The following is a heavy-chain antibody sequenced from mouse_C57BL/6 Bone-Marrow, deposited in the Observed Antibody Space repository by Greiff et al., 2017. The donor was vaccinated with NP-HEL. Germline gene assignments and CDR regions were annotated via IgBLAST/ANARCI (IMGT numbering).Heavy chain of an antibody. J-gene: IGHJ3*01. CDR2: IDPEDGAP. Sequence: EVQLQQSGAELVKPGASVKLSCTASGFNIKDYYMHWVKQRTEQGLEWIGRIDPEDGAPTYAPKFPGKATITAETSSNTAYLQLSSLTSEDTAVYSPARTMGQLKAWFAYWGQGTLVTVSA. CDR3: ARTMGQLKAWFAY. D-gene: IGHD3-2*02. CDR1: GFNIKDYY. V-gene: IGHV14-2*01.